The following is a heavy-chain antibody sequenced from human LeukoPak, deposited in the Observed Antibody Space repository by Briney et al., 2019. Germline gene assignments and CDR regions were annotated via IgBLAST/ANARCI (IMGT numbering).Heavy chain of an antibody. V-gene: IGHV3-33*06. Sequence: PGGSLRLSCAASGFTFSSYGMHLVRQAPGKGLEWVAVIWYDGSNKYYADSVKGRFTISRDNSKNTLYLQMNSLRAEDTAVYYCAKGYCSSTSCYTIDYWGQGTLVTVSS. CDR3: AKGYCSSTSCYTIDY. J-gene: IGHJ4*02. D-gene: IGHD2-2*02. CDR1: GFTFSSYG. CDR2: IWYDGSNK.